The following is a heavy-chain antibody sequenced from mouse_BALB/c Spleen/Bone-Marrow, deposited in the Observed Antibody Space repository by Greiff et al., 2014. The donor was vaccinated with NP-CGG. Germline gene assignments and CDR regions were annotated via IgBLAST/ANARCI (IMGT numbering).Heavy chain of an antibody. Sequence: EVQLQQSGPELVKPGASVKMYCKASGYIIASYVMHWVKQKPGQGLEWIGYINHYSDDAKYNETFKGKATLTSDRSSTTAYMELSSLTSEDSAVYYCARGWTTVVFDYWGQGTTLTVSS. CDR2: INHYSDDA. V-gene: IGHV1-14*01. J-gene: IGHJ2*01. CDR3: ARGWTTVVFDY. D-gene: IGHD1-1*01. CDR1: GYIIASYV.